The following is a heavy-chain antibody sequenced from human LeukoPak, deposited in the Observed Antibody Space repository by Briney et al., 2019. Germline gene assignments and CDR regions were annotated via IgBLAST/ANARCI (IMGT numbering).Heavy chain of an antibody. CDR1: GFTFSSYW. V-gene: IGHV3-7*01. J-gene: IGHJ4*02. D-gene: IGHD3-22*01. Sequence: GGSLRLSCAASGFTFSSYWMTWVRQAPGKGLEWVANIKQDGSQKFYLDSVKGRFTISRDKAKESLFLQMNSLRAEDTAVYYCARHYDSTAYSLDYWGQGTLVTVSS. CDR3: ARHYDSTAYSLDY. CDR2: IKQDGSQK.